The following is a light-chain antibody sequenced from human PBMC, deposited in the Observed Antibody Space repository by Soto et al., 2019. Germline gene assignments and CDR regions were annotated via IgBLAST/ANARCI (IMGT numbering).Light chain of an antibody. Sequence: ETAMTQSPVTLSLSPGERATLSCRASQTVGDNVAWDRQKPGQPPSLLIYRASTRAPGVPARFSGSGSGTDFILTISTLQSEDFGFYYCQQYDNWPLGTFGPGTKVEI. CDR3: QQYDNWPLGT. CDR2: RAS. J-gene: IGKJ1*01. V-gene: IGKV3-15*01. CDR1: QTVGDN.